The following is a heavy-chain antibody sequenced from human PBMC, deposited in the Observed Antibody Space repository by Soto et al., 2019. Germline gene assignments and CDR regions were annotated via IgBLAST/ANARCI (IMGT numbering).Heavy chain of an antibody. V-gene: IGHV3-30*18. CDR2: ISYDGSNK. D-gene: IGHD5-12*01. J-gene: IGHJ3*02. CDR1: GFTFSSYG. Sequence: QVQLLESEGGVVQPGRSLRLSCAASGFTFSSYGMHWVRQAPGKGLEWVAVISYDGSNKYYADSVKGRLTISRDNSKNTLYLQMNSLRGEDTAVYYCAKDNGSGCDWLRVGDASDIWGQGTMVTVSS. CDR3: AKDNGSGCDWLRVGDASDI.